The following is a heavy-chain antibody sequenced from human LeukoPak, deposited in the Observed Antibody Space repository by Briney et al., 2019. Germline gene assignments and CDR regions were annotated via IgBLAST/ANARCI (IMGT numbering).Heavy chain of an antibody. V-gene: IGHV3-30*18. J-gene: IGHJ4*02. CDR1: GFTFSSYG. CDR3: AKGPYSSGWYYFDY. Sequence: GRSPRLSCAASGFTFSSYGMHWVRQAPGKGLEWVAVISYDGSNKYYADSVKGRFTISRDNSKNTLYLQMNSLRAEDTAVYYCAKGPYSSGWYYFDYWGQGTLVTVSS. CDR2: ISYDGSNK. D-gene: IGHD6-19*01.